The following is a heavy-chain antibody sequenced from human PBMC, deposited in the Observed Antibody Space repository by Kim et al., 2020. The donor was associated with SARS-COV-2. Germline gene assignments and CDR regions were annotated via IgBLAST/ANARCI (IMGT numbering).Heavy chain of an antibody. D-gene: IGHD3-10*01. Sequence: SETLSLTCAVYGGSFSGYYWSWIRQPPGKGLEWIGEINHSGSTNYNPTLKSRVTISVDTSKNQFSLKLSSVTAADTAVYYCARGRSRLLWFGESNRIDYWGQGTLVTVSS. J-gene: IGHJ4*02. CDR2: INHSGST. CDR1: GGSFSGYY. CDR3: ARGRSRLLWFGESNRIDY. V-gene: IGHV4-34*01.